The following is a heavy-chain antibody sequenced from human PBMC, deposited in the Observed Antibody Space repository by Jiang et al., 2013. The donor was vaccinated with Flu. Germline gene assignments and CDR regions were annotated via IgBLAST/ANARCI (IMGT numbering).Heavy chain of an antibody. J-gene: IGHJ4*02. D-gene: IGHD1-26*01. Sequence: RVTISVDTSKNQFSLRLRSVTAADTAVYYCARRETYYSFDYWGQGTLVTVSS. V-gene: IGHV4-39*01. CDR3: ARRETYYSFDY.